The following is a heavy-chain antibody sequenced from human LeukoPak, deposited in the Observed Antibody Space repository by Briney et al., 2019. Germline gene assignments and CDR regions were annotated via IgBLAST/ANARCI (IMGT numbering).Heavy chain of an antibody. CDR2: IYYSGST. J-gene: IGHJ4*02. CDR3: ARDYYGSGSFDY. D-gene: IGHD3-10*01. CDR1: GGSISSYY. V-gene: IGHV4-59*01. Sequence: SETLSLTCTVSGGSISSYYWSWIRQPPGKGLECIGYIYYSGSTNYNPSLKSRLTISVDMSKNQFSLKLSSVTAADTAVYYCARDYYGSGSFDYWGQGTLVTVSS.